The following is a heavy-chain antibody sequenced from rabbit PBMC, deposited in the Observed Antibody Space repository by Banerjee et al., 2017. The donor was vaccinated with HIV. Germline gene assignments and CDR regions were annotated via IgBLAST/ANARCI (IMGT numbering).Heavy chain of an antibody. D-gene: IGHD1-1*01. V-gene: IGHV1S40*01. J-gene: IGHJ4*01. CDR3: ARDNGGNYNIAFNL. CDR2: IYAGSSGST. Sequence: QSLEESGGDLVKPGASLTLTCTASGFSFSSYYYMCWVRQAPGKGLEWIACIYAGSSGSTYYASWAKGRFTISKTSSTTVTLQMTSLTAADTATYFCARDNGGNYNIAFNLWGQGTLVTVS. CDR1: GFSFSSYYY.